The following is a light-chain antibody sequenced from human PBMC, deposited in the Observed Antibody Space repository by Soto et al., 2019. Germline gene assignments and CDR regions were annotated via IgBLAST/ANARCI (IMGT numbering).Light chain of an antibody. CDR1: SSDDGSYNL. Sequence: QSALTQPASVSGSPGQSITISCTGTSSDDGSYNLVSWYQQHTGKAPKLMIYEGSKRPSGVSNRFSGSKSGNTASLTISGLQSEDEADYYCCSYAGSSNPYVFGTGTKVTVL. V-gene: IGLV2-23*01. J-gene: IGLJ1*01. CDR2: EGS. CDR3: CSYAGSSNPYV.